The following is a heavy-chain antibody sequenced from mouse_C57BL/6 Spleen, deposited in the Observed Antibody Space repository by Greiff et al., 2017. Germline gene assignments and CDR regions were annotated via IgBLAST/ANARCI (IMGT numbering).Heavy chain of an antibody. Sequence: EVKLMESGGGLVKPGGSLKLSCAASGFTFSDYGMHWVRQAPERGLEWVAYISSGSSTIYYADTVKGRLTIYRDNAKNTLFLQMTSLRSEDTAMYYCARGGSNYVAMDDWGQGTSVTVSS. CDR1: GFTFSDYG. CDR3: ARGGSNYVAMDD. D-gene: IGHD2-5*01. J-gene: IGHJ4*01. V-gene: IGHV5-17*01. CDR2: ISSGSSTI.